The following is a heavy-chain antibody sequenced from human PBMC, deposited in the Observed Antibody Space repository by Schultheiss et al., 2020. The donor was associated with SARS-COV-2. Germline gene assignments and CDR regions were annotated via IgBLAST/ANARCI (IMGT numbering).Heavy chain of an antibody. V-gene: IGHV3-30*18. Sequence: GGSLRLSCAASGFTFITYGMHWVRQAPGKGLEWVSVISYDGTKKYYADSVKGRFTISRDNSKNTLYLQMNSLRPEDTAVYYCAKDLSGWYSSSSLYGMDVWGQGTTVTVSS. CDR1: GFTFITYG. D-gene: IGHD6-6*01. CDR3: AKDLSGWYSSSSLYGMDV. J-gene: IGHJ6*02. CDR2: ISYDGTKK.